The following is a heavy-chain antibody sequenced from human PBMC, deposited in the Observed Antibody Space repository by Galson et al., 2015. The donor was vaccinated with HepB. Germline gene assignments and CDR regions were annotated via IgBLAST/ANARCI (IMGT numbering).Heavy chain of an antibody. V-gene: IGHV4-39*07. CDR3: ARGMGGTAPGAFDI. CDR2: IYYSGST. D-gene: IGHD6-19*01. J-gene: IGHJ3*02. Sequence: TLSLTCTVSGGSISSSSYYWGWIRQPPGKGLEWIGSIYYSGSTYYNPSLKSRVTISVDTSKNQFSLKLSSVTAADTAVYYCARGMGGTAPGAFDIWGQGTMVTVSS. CDR1: GGSISSSSYY.